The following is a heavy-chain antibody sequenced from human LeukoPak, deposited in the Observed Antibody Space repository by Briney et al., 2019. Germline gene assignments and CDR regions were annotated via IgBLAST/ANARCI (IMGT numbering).Heavy chain of an antibody. CDR3: ARARRAVDYYFDY. D-gene: IGHD6-19*01. CDR2: INAGNGNT. CDR1: GYTFTSYA. Sequence: GASVKVSCKASGYTFTSYAMHWVRQAPGQRLEWMGWINAGNGNTKYSQKFQGRVTITRDTSASTAYMELSSLRSEDTAVYYCARARRAVDYYFDYWGQGTLVTVSS. V-gene: IGHV1-3*01. J-gene: IGHJ4*02.